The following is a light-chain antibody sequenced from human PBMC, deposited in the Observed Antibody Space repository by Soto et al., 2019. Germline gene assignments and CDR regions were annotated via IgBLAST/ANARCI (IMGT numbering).Light chain of an antibody. V-gene: IGKV1-39*01. CDR2: AAS. J-gene: IGKJ5*01. Sequence: DIQMTQSPSSLSASVGDRVTITCRASQSISSYLNWYQQKPGKAPKLLIYAASSLQSGVPSRFSDSGSGTDFTLTISSLQPEDFATYYGQQSYSTLENTVGQGTRLEIK. CDR3: QQSYSTLENT. CDR1: QSISSY.